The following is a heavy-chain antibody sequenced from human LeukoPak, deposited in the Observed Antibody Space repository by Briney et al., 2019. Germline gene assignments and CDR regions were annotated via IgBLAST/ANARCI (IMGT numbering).Heavy chain of an antibody. Sequence: ASVKVSCKASGYTFTGYYMHWVRQAPGQGLEWMGWINPNSGGTNYAQKFQGRVTMTRDTSISTAYMELSRLRSDDTAVYYCARDLGDTAMVWTLDHWGQGTLVTVSS. V-gene: IGHV1-2*02. D-gene: IGHD5-18*01. CDR2: INPNSGGT. J-gene: IGHJ4*02. CDR1: GYTFTGYY. CDR3: ARDLGDTAMVWTLDH.